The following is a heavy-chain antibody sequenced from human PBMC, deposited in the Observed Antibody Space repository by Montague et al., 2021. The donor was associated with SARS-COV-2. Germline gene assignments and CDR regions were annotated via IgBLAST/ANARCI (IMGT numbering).Heavy chain of an antibody. CDR1: GGSITGYY. J-gene: IGHJ3*02. Sequence: SETLSLTCTVSGGSITGYYWSWLRQSPGKGLEWIAYIYYSGTTNYNPSLRSRVTISTDTSKNQLSLKVNSVTAAGTAVYYCARYHPYGGHRGAYDIWGQGTVVTVSS. V-gene: IGHV4-59*01. CDR2: IYYSGTT. CDR3: ARYHPYGGHRGAYDI. D-gene: IGHD4-23*01.